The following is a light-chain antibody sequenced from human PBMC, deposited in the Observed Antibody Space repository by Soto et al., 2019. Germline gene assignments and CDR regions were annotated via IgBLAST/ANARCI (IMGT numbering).Light chain of an antibody. CDR2: KAS. V-gene: IGKV1-5*03. CDR1: QSIITS. Sequence: DIRMTQYLPTVSASRGDRVTXTCRASQSIITSLAWYQQKPGKAPKLLIYKASNLQSGVPSRFSGSGSGTEFTLTISSLQPDDFAAYYCEQYNAYSRTFSEGTEVDIK. CDR3: EQYNAYSRT. J-gene: IGKJ1*01.